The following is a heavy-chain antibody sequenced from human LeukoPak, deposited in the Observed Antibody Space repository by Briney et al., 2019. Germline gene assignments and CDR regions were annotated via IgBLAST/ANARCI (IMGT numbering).Heavy chain of an antibody. CDR3: ARDGEGYSSGSYYDPYYYYMDV. CDR1: GYTFTGYY. CDR2: INPNSGGT. D-gene: IGHD1-26*01. Sequence: ASVKVSCKASGYTFTGYYMQWVRQAPGQGLEWMGWINPNSGGTNYAQKFQGRVTMTRDTSISTAYMELSRLRSDDTAVYYCARDGEGYSSGSYYDPYYYYMDVWGKGTTVTVSS. V-gene: IGHV1-2*02. J-gene: IGHJ6*03.